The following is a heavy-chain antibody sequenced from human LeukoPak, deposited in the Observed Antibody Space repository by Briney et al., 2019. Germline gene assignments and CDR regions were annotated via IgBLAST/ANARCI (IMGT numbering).Heavy chain of an antibody. J-gene: IGHJ4*02. CDR3: ARSDGYSSGLTPFDY. CDR2: ISAYNGNT. D-gene: IGHD6-19*01. CDR1: GYTFTSYG. Sequence: GASVKVSCKASGYTFTSYGISWVRQAPGQGLEWMGWISAYNGNTNYAQKLQGRVTMTTDTSTSTVYMELRSLRSDDTAVYYCARSDGYSSGLTPFDYWGQGTLVTVSS. V-gene: IGHV1-18*01.